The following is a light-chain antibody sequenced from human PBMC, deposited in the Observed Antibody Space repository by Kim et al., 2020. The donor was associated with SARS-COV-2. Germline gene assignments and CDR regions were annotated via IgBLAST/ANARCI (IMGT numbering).Light chain of an antibody. CDR2: EVS. V-gene: IGLV2-8*01. CDR1: SSDVGGYNY. CDR3: SPYAGSNNLV. J-gene: IGLJ2*01. Sequence: GQSVTISRTGTSSDVGGYNYVSWYQQHPGKAPKLMIYEVSKRPSGVPDRFSGSKSGNTASLTVSGLQAEDEADYYCSPYAGSNNLVFGGGTQLTVL.